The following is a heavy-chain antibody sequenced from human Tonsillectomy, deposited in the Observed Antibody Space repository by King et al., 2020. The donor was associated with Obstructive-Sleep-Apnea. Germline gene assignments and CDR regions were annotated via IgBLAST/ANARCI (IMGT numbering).Heavy chain of an antibody. V-gene: IGHV3-66*01. J-gene: IGHJ6*02. Sequence: VQLVESGGGLVQPGGSLRLSCAASGFTVSSNYMSWVRQAPGKGLEWVSVIYSGGSTYYADSVKGRFTISRDNSKNTLYLQMNSLRAEDTAVYYCASSSRWYYYGMDVWGQGTTVTVSS. CDR1: GFTVSSNY. CDR3: ASSSRWYYYGMDV. CDR2: IYSGGST. D-gene: IGHD6-13*01.